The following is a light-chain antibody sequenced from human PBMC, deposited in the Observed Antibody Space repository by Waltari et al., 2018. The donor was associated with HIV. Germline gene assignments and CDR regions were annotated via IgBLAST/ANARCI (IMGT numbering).Light chain of an antibody. Sequence: DIVMTQSPHSLALSLGERATINCNSSQSLLYSSKNENFLAWYQQKPGQTPQLLIYSASTRGSGVPDRFSGSGSGTDFTLTINSLQSGDVAVYFCQQYYTTPPTFGQGTRVEIK. CDR1: QSLLYSSKNENF. V-gene: IGKV4-1*01. CDR2: SAS. CDR3: QQYYTTPPT. J-gene: IGKJ1*01.